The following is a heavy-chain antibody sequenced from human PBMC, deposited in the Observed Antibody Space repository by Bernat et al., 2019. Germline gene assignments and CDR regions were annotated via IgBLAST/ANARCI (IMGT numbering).Heavy chain of an antibody. Sequence: QLHLQESGPGLVKPSETLSLTCSVSGDSISTNDYCWGWIRQPPGKGLECIGSVDLSGSTFYNPSLRTRVTISMDTSENQFSLRLTSVTAADTAVYYCARRRVHTKQFDPWGQGTLVIVSS. CDR2: VDLSGST. J-gene: IGHJ5*02. CDR1: GDSISTNDYC. V-gene: IGHV4-39*01. CDR3: ARRRVHTKQFDP.